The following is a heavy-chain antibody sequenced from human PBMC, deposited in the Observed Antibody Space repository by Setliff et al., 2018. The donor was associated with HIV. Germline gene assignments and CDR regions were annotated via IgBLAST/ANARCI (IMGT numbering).Heavy chain of an antibody. Sequence: SETLSLTCTVSGGSISSSSYYWGWIRQPPGKGLEWIGSIYHSGSTYYNPSLKSRVIISIDKSKNKFSLKVSSVTAADTAVYYCTVYNTGSSKDHYWGQGTPVTVSS. CDR3: TVYNTGSSKDHY. CDR1: GGSISSSSYY. CDR2: IYHSGST. J-gene: IGHJ4*02. D-gene: IGHD2-8*02. V-gene: IGHV4-39*07.